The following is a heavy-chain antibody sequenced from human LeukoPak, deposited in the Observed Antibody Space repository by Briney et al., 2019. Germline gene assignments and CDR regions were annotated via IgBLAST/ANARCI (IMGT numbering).Heavy chain of an antibody. D-gene: IGHD3-10*01. V-gene: IGHV3-30*18. J-gene: IGHJ4*02. CDR2: ISYDGSNK. Sequence: GGSLRLSCAASGFTFSSYGMHWVRQAPGKGLEWVAVISYDGSNKYYADSVKGRFTISRDNSKNTLYLQMNSLRAEDTAVYYCAKTLALLWFGEIGGWGQGTLVTVSS. CDR3: AKTLALLWFGEIGG. CDR1: GFTFSSYG.